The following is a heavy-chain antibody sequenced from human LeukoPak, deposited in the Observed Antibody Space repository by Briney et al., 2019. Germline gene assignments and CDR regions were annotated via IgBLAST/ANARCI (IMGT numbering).Heavy chain of an antibody. V-gene: IGHV1-18*01. Sequence: ASVKVSCKASGYTFTNFGVAWVRQAPGQGLEWMAWISAYNGNPNYAQKFQGRVTMTTDISTSTAYMELRNLTSDETAVYFCARGGGTRVYYFDYWGQGTLVTVSS. D-gene: IGHD1-1*01. J-gene: IGHJ4*02. CDR2: ISAYNGNP. CDR3: ARGGGTRVYYFDY. CDR1: GYTFTNFG.